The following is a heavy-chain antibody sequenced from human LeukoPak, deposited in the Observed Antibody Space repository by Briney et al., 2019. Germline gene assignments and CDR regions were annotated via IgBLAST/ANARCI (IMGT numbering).Heavy chain of an antibody. CDR1: GFTFTSYW. Sequence: PGGSLRLSCAASGFTFTSYWMTWVRQAPGKGLEWVANINQDGGGRYYVDSVKGRFTISRDNAKNSVHLQMNSLRAEDTAVYYCARDRDNWIGHLFEYWGQGTLVTVSS. J-gene: IGHJ4*02. V-gene: IGHV3-7*01. CDR3: ARDRDNWIGHLFEY. CDR2: INQDGGGR. D-gene: IGHD2-15*01.